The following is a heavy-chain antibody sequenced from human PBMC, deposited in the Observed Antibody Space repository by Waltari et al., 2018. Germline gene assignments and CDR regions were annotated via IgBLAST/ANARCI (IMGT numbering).Heavy chain of an antibody. J-gene: IGHJ5*02. D-gene: IGHD6-6*01. CDR3: ASEIRGIAARKGWFDP. V-gene: IGHV1-2*06. CDR1: GYTFTGYY. Sequence: QVQLVQSGAEVKKPGASVKVSCKASGYTFTGYYMHWVRQAPGQGLEWMGRINPNSCGTNYAQKFQGRVTMTRDTSISTAYMELSRLRSDDTAVYYCASEIRGIAARKGWFDPWGQGTLVTVSS. CDR2: INPNSCGT.